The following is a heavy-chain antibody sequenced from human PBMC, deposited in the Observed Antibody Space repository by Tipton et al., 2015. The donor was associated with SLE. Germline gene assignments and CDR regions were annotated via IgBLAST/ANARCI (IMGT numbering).Heavy chain of an antibody. CDR1: GGSFSGYY. CDR3: ARATDCSGGRCYSAYYYYYGMDV. D-gene: IGHD2-15*01. V-gene: IGHV4-34*01. Sequence: LRLSCAVYGGSFSGYYWSWIRQPPGKGLEWIGEINHSGYTNYNLSLKSRVTISVDTSKNQFSLKPSSVTAADTAVYYCARATDCSGGRCYSAYYYYYGMDVWGQGTTVTVSS. CDR2: INHSGYT. J-gene: IGHJ6*02.